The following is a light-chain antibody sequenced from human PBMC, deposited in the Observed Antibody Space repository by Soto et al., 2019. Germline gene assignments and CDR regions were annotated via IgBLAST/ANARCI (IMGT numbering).Light chain of an antibody. CDR1: QSLLGRNGNYY. CDR2: LAS. V-gene: IGKV2-28*01. Sequence: EIVMTQSPLSLPVTPGEPASISCRSSQSLLGRNGNYYLDWYLQKPGQSPELLISLASNRASGVPDRFSGSGSGTDFTLEISRVEAEDVGVYYCMQALQTPLTFGGGTKVEIK. J-gene: IGKJ4*01. CDR3: MQALQTPLT.